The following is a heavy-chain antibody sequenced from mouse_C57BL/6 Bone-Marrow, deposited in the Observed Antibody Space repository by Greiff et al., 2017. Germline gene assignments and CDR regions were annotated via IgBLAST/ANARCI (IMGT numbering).Heavy chain of an antibody. D-gene: IGHD1-1*01. CDR1: GYTFTSYG. J-gene: IGHJ2*01. CDR3: AREGPYYFYDY. CDR2: IYPRSGNT. Sequence: VQLQQSGAELARPGASVTLSCKASGYTFTSYGISWVKQRTGQGLEWIGEIYPRSGNTYYNEKFKGKATLTADKSSSTAYMELRSLTSEDSAVYFCAREGPYYFYDYWGQGTTLTVSS. V-gene: IGHV1-81*01.